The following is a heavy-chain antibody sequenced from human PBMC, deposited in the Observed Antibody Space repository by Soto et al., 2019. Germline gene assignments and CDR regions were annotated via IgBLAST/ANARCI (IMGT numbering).Heavy chain of an antibody. V-gene: IGHV1-3*01. CDR3: AGGGWGSEHHFFTY. CDR2: INGGNGNT. J-gene: IGHJ4*02. CDR1: GYTFTTYA. D-gene: IGHD3-16*01. Sequence: ASVKVSCKASGYTFTTYAIHWVRQAPGQRLEWMAWINGGNGNTKYSQRFQGRVTITRDTSASTAYMELSSLRSEDTAVYYCAGGGWGSEHHFFTYWGRGTLVPVSS.